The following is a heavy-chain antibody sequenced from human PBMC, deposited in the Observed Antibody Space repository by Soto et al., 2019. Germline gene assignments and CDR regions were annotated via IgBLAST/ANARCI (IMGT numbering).Heavy chain of an antibody. Sequence: PGGPLRLSCEASGFEFGSFGMHWVRQVPGKGLEWVAVVWDEGIKKTYADSVKGRFTISRDNSKKTVYLQMNSLRVEDTAKYFCARGANWKLNRNYYGREAWGKEITVSVSA. CDR3: ARGANWKLNRNYYGREA. V-gene: IGHV3-33*01. CDR2: VWDEGIKK. J-gene: IGHJ6*04. D-gene: IGHD1-1*01. CDR1: GFEFGSFG.